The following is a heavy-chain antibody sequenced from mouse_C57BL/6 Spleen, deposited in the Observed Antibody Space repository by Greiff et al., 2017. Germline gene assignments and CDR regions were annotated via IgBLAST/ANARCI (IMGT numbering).Heavy chain of an antibody. CDR1: GYTFTSYW. CDR3: AIPVRYGSSYWYFDV. Sequence: QVHVQQPGTELVKPGASVKLSCKASGYTFTSYWMHWVKQRPGQGLEWIGNINPSNGGTNYNEKFKSKATLTVDKSSSTAYMQLSSLTSEDSAVYYCAIPVRYGSSYWYFDVWGTGTTVTVSS. CDR2: INPSNGGT. J-gene: IGHJ1*03. D-gene: IGHD1-1*01. V-gene: IGHV1-53*01.